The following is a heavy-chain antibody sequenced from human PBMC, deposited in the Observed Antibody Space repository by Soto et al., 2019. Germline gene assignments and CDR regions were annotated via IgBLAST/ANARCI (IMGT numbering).Heavy chain of an antibody. J-gene: IGHJ6*02. V-gene: IGHV3-30-3*01. CDR2: ISYDGSNK. CDR1: GFTFSSYA. Sequence: GGSLRLSCAASGFTFSSYAMHWVRQAPGKGLEWVAVISYDGSNKYHADSVKGRFTVSRDDSKNTLYLQMNSLRAEDTAVYYCARDLASLDYYYYGMDVWGQGTTVTVSS. CDR3: ARDLASLDYYYYGMDV.